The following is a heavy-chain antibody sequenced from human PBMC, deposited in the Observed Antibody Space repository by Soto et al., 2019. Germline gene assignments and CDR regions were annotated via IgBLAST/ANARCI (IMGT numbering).Heavy chain of an antibody. CDR2: IIPIFGTA. CDR3: ARVAAAARLYYYYGMDV. V-gene: IGHV1-69*13. D-gene: IGHD6-13*01. Sequence: VASVKVSCKASGGTFSSYAISWVRQAPGQGLEWMGGIIPIFGTANYAQKFQGRVTITADESTSTAYMELSSLRSEDTAVYYCARVAAAARLYYYYGMDVWGQGTTVTVSS. CDR1: GGTFSSYA. J-gene: IGHJ6*02.